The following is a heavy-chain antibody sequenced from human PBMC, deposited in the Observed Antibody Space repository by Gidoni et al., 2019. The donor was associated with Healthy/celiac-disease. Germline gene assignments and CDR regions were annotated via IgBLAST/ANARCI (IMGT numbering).Heavy chain of an antibody. CDR2: INPSGGST. Sequence: QVQLVQSGAEVKKPGASVKVSCKASGYTFTSYYMHWVRQAPGQGLEWMGIINPSGGSTSYAQKFQGRVTMTRDTSTSTVYMELSSLRSEDTAVYYCAREGKGGYDSPLELLDAFDIWGQGTMVTVSS. CDR1: GYTFTSYY. D-gene: IGHD5-12*01. CDR3: AREGKGGYDSPLELLDAFDI. J-gene: IGHJ3*02. V-gene: IGHV1-46*01.